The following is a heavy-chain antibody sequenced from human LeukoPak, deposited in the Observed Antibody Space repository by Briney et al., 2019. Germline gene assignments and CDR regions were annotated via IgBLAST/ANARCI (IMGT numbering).Heavy chain of an antibody. V-gene: IGHV3-30*18. CDR1: GFSFGSYA. CDR2: IKFDGSNI. CDR3: VEGGAARFDY. J-gene: IGHJ4*02. D-gene: IGHD5-18*01. Sequence: GRSLRLSCAASGFSFGSYAMHWVRQAPLKGLEWLAVIKFDGSNIHYADSVRGRFTISRDNSKNTLYLQMNSLRAEDTAVYYCVEGGAARFDYWGQGTLVAVSS.